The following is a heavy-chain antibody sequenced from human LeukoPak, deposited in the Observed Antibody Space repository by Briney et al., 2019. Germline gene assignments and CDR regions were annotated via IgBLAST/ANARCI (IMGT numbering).Heavy chain of an antibody. CDR1: GFTFSTYG. D-gene: IGHD4-17*01. J-gene: IGHJ4*02. CDR2: IYYSGST. CDR3: ARVIYGDPSNFDY. V-gene: IGHV4-59*01. Sequence: GTLRLSCAASGFTFSTYGMSWVRQAPGKGLEWIGYIYYSGSTNYNPSLKSRVTISVDTSKNQFSLKLSSVTAADTAVYYCARVIYGDPSNFDYWGQGTLVTVSS.